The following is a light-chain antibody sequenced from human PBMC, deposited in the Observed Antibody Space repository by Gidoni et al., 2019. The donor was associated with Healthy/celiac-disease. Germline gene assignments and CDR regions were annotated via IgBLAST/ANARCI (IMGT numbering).Light chain of an antibody. CDR3: QQSNSTTLYT. CDR2: AAS. J-gene: IGKJ2*01. Sequence: ILMTYSPSSLSASVGGRVTITCRASKNISSYLNWYQQKPGKAPKLLIYAASSLQSGVPSRFSGSGSGTDFTLTISSMQPEDFATYYCQQSNSTTLYTFGQXTKLEIK. CDR1: KNISSY. V-gene: IGKV1-39*01.